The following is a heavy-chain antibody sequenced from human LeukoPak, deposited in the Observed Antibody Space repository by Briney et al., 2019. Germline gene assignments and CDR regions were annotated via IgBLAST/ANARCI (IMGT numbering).Heavy chain of an antibody. Sequence: EPGRSLRLSCAASGLAFNTYAMHWVRQAPGQGLEWVALIWHDGSHKFYSNSVRGQFTISRDNSKNTVSLQMNNLRPEDTAVYYCARAIFGSGSYPDFWGQGTLVTVSS. CDR1: GLAFNTYA. V-gene: IGHV3-33*01. D-gene: IGHD3-10*01. CDR3: ARAIFGSGSYPDF. CDR2: IWHDGSHK. J-gene: IGHJ4*02.